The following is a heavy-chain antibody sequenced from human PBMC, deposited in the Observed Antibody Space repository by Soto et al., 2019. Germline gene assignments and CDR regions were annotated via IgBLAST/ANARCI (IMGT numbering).Heavy chain of an antibody. V-gene: IGHV4-30-4*01. Sequence: SETLSLTCTGSGGSISSGDYYWSWIRQPPGKGLEWIGYIYYSGSTYYNPSLKSRVTISVDTSKNQFSLKLSSVTAADTAVYYCARASPDIAVAGYGMDVWGQGTTVTVSS. CDR1: GGSISSGDYY. CDR2: IYYSGST. D-gene: IGHD2-2*01. J-gene: IGHJ6*02. CDR3: ARASPDIAVAGYGMDV.